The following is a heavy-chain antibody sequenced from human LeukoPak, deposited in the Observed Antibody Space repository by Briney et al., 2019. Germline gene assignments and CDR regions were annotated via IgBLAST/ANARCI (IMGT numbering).Heavy chain of an antibody. Sequence: GGSLRLSCAASGFTFSSYEMNWVRQAPGKGLEWVSYISSSGSTIYYADSVKGRFTISRDNAKNSLYLQMNSLRAEDTALYYCARGCFGELLFDHWGQGTLVTVPS. CDR2: ISSSGSTI. J-gene: IGHJ4*02. V-gene: IGHV3-48*03. D-gene: IGHD3-10*01. CDR3: ARGCFGELLFDH. CDR1: GFTFSSYE.